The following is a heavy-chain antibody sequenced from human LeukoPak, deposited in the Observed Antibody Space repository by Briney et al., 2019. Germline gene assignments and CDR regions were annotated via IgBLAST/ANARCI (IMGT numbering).Heavy chain of an antibody. CDR1: GFSFSNAW. CDR3: TTDPLFTQPKLDY. CDR2: IKSKAHGGAT. Sequence: PGGSLRLSCAASGFSFSNAWMSWVRQAPGQGLQWVARIKSKAHGGATDYAAPVKGRFTISRDDSKETVDLQMDSLKTEDSAVYYCTTDPLFTQPKLDYWGQGTLVAVSS. V-gene: IGHV3-15*01. D-gene: IGHD5-18*01. J-gene: IGHJ4*02.